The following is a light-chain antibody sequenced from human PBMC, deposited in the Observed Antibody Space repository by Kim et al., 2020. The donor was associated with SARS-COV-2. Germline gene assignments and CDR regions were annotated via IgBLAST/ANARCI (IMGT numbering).Light chain of an antibody. Sequence: SPGERAALSCSATHRVSSNLSCYQQQPAQAARSLIYGASTRATGGPATLSGSSSCREFSLTISSLQSDDFAVYYCQQYNNWPPLTFGQGTKVDIK. J-gene: IGKJ1*01. CDR1: HRVSSN. CDR2: GAS. CDR3: QQYNNWPPLT. V-gene: IGKV3-15*01.